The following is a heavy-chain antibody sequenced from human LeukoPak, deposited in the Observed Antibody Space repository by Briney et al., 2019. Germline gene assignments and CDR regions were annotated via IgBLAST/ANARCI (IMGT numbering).Heavy chain of an antibody. CDR3: ARGRIYYDSSGYPHHFDY. Sequence: PGGSLRLXCAASGFTFSDYYMNWIRQAPGKGLEWVSYISSSGSTINYADSVKGRFTISRDNAKNSLYLQMNSLRVEDTAVYYCARGRIYYDSSGYPHHFDYWGQGTLVTVSS. CDR1: GFTFSDYY. J-gene: IGHJ4*02. CDR2: ISSSGSTI. D-gene: IGHD3-22*01. V-gene: IGHV3-11*04.